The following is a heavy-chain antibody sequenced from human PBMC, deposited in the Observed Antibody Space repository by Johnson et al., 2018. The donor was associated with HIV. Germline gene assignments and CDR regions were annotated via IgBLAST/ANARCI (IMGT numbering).Heavy chain of an antibody. CDR3: AKVGATVITPRGEAFAI. D-gene: IGHD4-23*01. Sequence: VQLVESGGGVVQPGGSLRLSCVVSGFSFSNYWMEWVRQAPGKGLVWVSRIKSDGSSTTYADSVKGRFTISRDNAKNTLYLQMNSLRAEDTAVYYCAKVGATVITPRGEAFAIWGQGTMVTVSS. J-gene: IGHJ3*02. CDR1: GFSFSNYW. V-gene: IGHV3-74*02. CDR2: IKSDGSST.